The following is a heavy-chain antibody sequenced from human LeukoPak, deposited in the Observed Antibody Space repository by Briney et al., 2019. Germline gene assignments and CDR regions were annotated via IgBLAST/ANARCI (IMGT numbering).Heavy chain of an antibody. CDR2: IYHSGST. J-gene: IGHJ3*02. D-gene: IGHD6-19*01. CDR3: ARGRGEAVAGMRAFDI. V-gene: IGHV4-38-2*02. CDR1: GYSISSGYY. Sequence: SETLSLTCTVSGYSISSGYYWGWIRQPPGKGLEWIGSIYHSGSTYYNPSLKSRVTISVDTSKNQFSLKLSSVTAADTAVYYCARGRGEAVAGMRAFDIWGQGTMVAVSS.